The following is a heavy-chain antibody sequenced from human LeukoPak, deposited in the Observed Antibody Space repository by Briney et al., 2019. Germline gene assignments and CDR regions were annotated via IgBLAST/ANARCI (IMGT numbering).Heavy chain of an antibody. Sequence: PSETLSLTCTVSGGSISSYYWSWIRQPAGKGLEWIGRIYTSGSTNHNPSLKSRVTMSVDTSRNQFSLKLSSVTAADTAVYYCARDHTPYYDSSGYRDDAFDIWGQGTMVTVSS. D-gene: IGHD3-22*01. J-gene: IGHJ3*02. CDR3: ARDHTPYYDSSGYRDDAFDI. V-gene: IGHV4-4*07. CDR1: GGSISSYY. CDR2: IYTSGST.